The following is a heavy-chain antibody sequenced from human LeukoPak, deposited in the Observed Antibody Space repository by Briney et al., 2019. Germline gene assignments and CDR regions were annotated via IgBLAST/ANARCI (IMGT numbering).Heavy chain of an antibody. CDR1: GFTFDAYA. Sequence: GGSLRLSCAVSGFTFDAYAMNWVRQVPGKGLEWVSGISWNSDTIDLADSVKGRVTISRDNSKNTLYLQMNSLRAEDTAVYYCAKESGSGIYWGQGTLVTVSS. CDR2: ISWNSDTI. D-gene: IGHD3-10*01. V-gene: IGHV3-9*01. J-gene: IGHJ4*02. CDR3: AKESGSGIY.